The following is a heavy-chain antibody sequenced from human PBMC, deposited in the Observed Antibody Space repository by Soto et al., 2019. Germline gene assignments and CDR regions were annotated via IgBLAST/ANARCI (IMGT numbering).Heavy chain of an antibody. CDR2: IYYSGST. J-gene: IGHJ5*02. V-gene: IGHV4-31*03. CDR3: AREGYSSSWYNWFDP. D-gene: IGHD6-13*01. CDR1: GGSISSGGYY. Sequence: SETLSLTCTVSGGSISSGGYYWSWIRQHPGKGLEWIGYIYYSGSTYYNPSLKSRVTISVDTSKNQFSLKLSSVTAADTAVYYCAREGYSSSWYNWFDPWGQGTLVNVPQ.